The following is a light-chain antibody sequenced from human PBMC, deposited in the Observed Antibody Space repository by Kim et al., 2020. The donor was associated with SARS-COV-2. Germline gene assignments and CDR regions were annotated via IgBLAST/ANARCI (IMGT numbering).Light chain of an antibody. CDR3: QQRSSWPIT. CDR1: QSVSTY. V-gene: IGKV3-11*01. CDR2: DAS. Sequence: LSPGERATRSCRASQSVSTYLAWYQQRSGQATRVLIYDASNRATGIPARFSGSGSGTDFTLTISSLQPEDFAVYYCQQRSSWPITFGGGTKVDIK. J-gene: IGKJ4*01.